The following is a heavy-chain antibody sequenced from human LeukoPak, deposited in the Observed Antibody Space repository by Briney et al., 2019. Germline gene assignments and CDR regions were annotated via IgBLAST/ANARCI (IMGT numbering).Heavy chain of an antibody. Sequence: SETLSLTCGVYGGSFSGYYWSWVRQPPGKGLEWIAENNDSGSTNYNPSLKSRATISVDTSKSQISLKLSSVTAADTAVYYCVRGRRQWLEPPSDYYYYMDVWGKGTTVTVFS. CDR3: VRGRRQWLEPPSDYYYYMDV. CDR2: NNDSGST. V-gene: IGHV4-34*01. D-gene: IGHD6-19*01. CDR1: GGSFSGYY. J-gene: IGHJ6*03.